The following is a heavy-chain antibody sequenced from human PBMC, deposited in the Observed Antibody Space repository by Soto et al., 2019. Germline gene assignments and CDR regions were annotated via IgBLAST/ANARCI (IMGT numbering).Heavy chain of an antibody. V-gene: IGHV1-69*13. Sequence: SVKVSCKDSGGTFSSYAISWVRQAPGQGLEWMGGIIPIFGTANYAQKFQGRVTITADESTSTAYMELSSLRSEDTAVYYCARXEGSPVAGTPYYYGMDVWGQGTTVTVSS. CDR1: GGTFSSYA. J-gene: IGHJ6*02. D-gene: IGHD6-19*01. CDR3: ARXEGSPVAGTPYYYGMDV. CDR2: IIPIFGTA.